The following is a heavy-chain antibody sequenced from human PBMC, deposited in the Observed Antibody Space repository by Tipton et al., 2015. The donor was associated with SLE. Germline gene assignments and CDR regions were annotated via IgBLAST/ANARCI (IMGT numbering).Heavy chain of an antibody. J-gene: IGHJ4*02. CDR1: GGSISSDY. CDR2: VFYSGST. CDR3: ARAAAGYYFFDY. V-gene: IGHV4-59*01. Sequence: TLSLTCTVSGGSISSDYWSWIRQPPGKGLEWIGYVFYSGSTNYNPSLKSRVTMSVDTSKNQVSLKLSSVTAADTALYYCARAAAGYYFFDYWGQGTLVTVSS. D-gene: IGHD2-2*03.